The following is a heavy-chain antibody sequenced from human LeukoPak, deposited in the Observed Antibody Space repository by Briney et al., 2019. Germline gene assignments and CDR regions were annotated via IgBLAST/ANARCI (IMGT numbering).Heavy chain of an antibody. Sequence: SETLSLTCTVSGGSISGYFWSWMRQPPGKGLEWIGYIHYTGSSNYNSSLKSRVTLSVDTSGNQFSLKLSSVTAADTAVYYCARWLSSGMDVWGQGTTVTVSS. CDR3: ARWLSSGMDV. J-gene: IGHJ6*02. V-gene: IGHV4-59*01. CDR2: IHYTGSS. D-gene: IGHD5-12*01. CDR1: GGSISGYF.